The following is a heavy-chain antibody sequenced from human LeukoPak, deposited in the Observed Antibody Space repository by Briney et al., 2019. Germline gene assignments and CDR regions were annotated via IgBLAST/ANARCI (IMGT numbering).Heavy chain of an antibody. CDR2: INHSRST. J-gene: IGHJ4*02. D-gene: IGHD3-22*01. Sequence: SETLSLTCAVYGGSFSGYYWSWIRQPPGKGLEWIGEINHSRSTNYNPSLKSRVTISVDTSKNQFSLKLTPVTAADTAVYYCARGRGYYDSSGYLPDSWGQGTMVTVSS. CDR3: ARGRGYYDSSGYLPDS. CDR1: GGSFSGYY. V-gene: IGHV4-34*01.